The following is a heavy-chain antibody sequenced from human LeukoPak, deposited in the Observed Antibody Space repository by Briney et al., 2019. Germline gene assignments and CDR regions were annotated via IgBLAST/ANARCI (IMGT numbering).Heavy chain of an antibody. CDR3: ARGVTEDTGVAQFDS. CDR1: GFTFFTYS. D-gene: IGHD3-3*01. Sequence: GGSLRLSCAASGFTFFTYSMHWVRQAPGKGLEWVAVISYDGDKKYYADSVKGRLTISRDNSKNTLYLQMNSLRPDDTAVYCCARGVTEDTGVAQFDSWGQGTLVFVSS. J-gene: IGHJ4*02. CDR2: ISYDGDKK. V-gene: IGHV3-30*04.